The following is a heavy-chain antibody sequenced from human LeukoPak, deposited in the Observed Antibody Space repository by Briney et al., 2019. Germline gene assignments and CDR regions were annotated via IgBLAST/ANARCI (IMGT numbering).Heavy chain of an antibody. J-gene: IGHJ6*02. Sequence: ASVKVSCKASGGTFSSYAISWVRQAPGQGLEWMGGIIPIFGTANYAQKFQGRVTITADESTSTAYMELSSLRSEDTAVYYCARVLYSSTAGGMDVWGQGTTVTVSS. CDR3: ARVLYSSTAGGMDV. CDR2: IIPIFGTA. D-gene: IGHD6-13*01. V-gene: IGHV1-69*13. CDR1: GGTFSSYA.